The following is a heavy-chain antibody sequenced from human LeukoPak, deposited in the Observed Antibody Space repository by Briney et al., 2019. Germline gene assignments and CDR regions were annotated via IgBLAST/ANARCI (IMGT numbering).Heavy chain of an antibody. CDR1: GGSISSYY. V-gene: IGHV4-59*01. J-gene: IGHJ4*02. D-gene: IGHD6-19*01. Sequence: SETLSLTCTVSGGSISSYYWSWIRQPPGKGREWIGYIYYSGSTNYNPSLKSRVTISVDTSKNQFSLKLSSVTAADTAVYYCARSISGWYGYWGQGTLVTVSS. CDR2: IYYSGST. CDR3: ARSISGWYGY.